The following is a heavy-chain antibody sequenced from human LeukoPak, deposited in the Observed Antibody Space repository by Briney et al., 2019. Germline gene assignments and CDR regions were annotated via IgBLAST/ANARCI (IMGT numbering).Heavy chain of an antibody. V-gene: IGHV4-4*07. CDR2: IYTSGST. J-gene: IGHJ4*02. CDR3: ASDFGY. D-gene: IGHD3-10*01. CDR1: GGSISTDY. Sequence: SETLSLTCTASGGSISTDYWTWIRQPAGKGLEWIGLIYTSGSTNYNPSLKSRVTMSLDTSKNQFSLKLTSVTAADTAVYYCASDFGYWGQGTLVTVSS.